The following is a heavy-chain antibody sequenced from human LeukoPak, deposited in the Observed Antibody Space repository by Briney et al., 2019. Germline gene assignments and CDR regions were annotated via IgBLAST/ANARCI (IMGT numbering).Heavy chain of an antibody. V-gene: IGHV4-59*01. Sequence: KPSETLSLTCTVSGGSISSYYWSWIRQPPGKGLEWSGYNYYSGSTNYNPSLNSRVIISVDTSKNQFSLKLNSVTAADTAVYYCAAYGDHIGYFDYWGQGTLVTVSS. J-gene: IGHJ4*02. CDR3: AAYGDHIGYFDY. CDR1: GGSISSYY. D-gene: IGHD4-17*01. CDR2: NYYSGST.